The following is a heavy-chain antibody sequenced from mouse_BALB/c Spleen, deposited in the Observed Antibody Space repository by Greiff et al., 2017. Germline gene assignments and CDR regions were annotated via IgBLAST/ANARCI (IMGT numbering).Heavy chain of an antibody. J-gene: IGHJ3*01. CDR3: ARSGEKNYGNFWFAY. CDR2: ISNSGST. Sequence: EVQLQQSGPSLVKPSQTLSLTCSVTGDSITSGYWNWIRKFPGNKLEYMGYISNSGSTYYNPSLKSRISITRDTSKNQYYLQLNSVTTEDTATYYCARSGEKNYGNFWFAYWGQGTLVTVSA. D-gene: IGHD2-1*01. V-gene: IGHV3-8*02. CDR1: GDSITSGY.